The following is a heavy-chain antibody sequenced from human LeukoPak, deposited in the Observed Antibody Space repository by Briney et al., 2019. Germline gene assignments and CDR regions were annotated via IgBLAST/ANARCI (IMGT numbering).Heavy chain of an antibody. J-gene: IGHJ4*02. Sequence: PGGSLRLSCAASGFTFSSYSMNWVRQAPGKGLEWVSYISSSSTIYYADSVKGRFTISRDNAKNSLYLQMNSLGAEDTAVYYCARAVGYSGFSDYWGQGTLVTVSS. D-gene: IGHD5-12*01. CDR2: ISSSSTI. V-gene: IGHV3-48*01. CDR3: ARAVGYSGFSDY. CDR1: GFTFSSYS.